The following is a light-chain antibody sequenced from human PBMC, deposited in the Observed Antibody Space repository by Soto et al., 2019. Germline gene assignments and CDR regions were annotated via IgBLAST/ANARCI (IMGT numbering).Light chain of an antibody. CDR3: SSYTGTSTLVV. CDR2: EVN. Sequence: QSVLTQPASVSGSPGQPITISCTGTSSDVGSYNYVSWYQHHPGKAPKLMIYEVNNRPSGVSNRFSGSKSGNTASLTISGLQAEDEADYYCSSYTGTSTLVVFGGGTKLTVL. V-gene: IGLV2-14*01. CDR1: SSDVGSYNY. J-gene: IGLJ2*01.